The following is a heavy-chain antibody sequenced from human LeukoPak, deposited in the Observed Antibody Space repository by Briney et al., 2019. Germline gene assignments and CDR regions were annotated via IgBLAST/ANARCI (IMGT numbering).Heavy chain of an antibody. V-gene: IGHV4-61*01. CDR1: GGSVSSGNYY. J-gene: IGHJ5*02. CDR3: ARAHSSGWPNMFDP. CDR2: IYYSGST. Sequence: PSETVSLTCTVSGGSVSSGNYYWNWIRQPPGKGLEWIGNIYYSGSTNYNPSLKSRVTISIDTSKNQFSLKVSSVTAADTAVYYCARAHSSGWPNMFDPWGQGTLVTVPS. D-gene: IGHD6-19*01.